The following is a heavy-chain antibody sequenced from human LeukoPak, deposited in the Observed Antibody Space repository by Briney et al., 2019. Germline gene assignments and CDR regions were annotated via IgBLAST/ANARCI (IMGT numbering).Heavy chain of an antibody. CDR3: AKDIIAVAGTFYYYYGMDV. D-gene: IGHD6-19*01. V-gene: IGHV3-9*01. J-gene: IGHJ6*02. Sequence: TGGSLRLSCAASGFTFSDYWMHWVRQAPGKGLEWVSGISWNSGSIGYADSVKGRFTISRDNAKNSLYLQMNSLRAEDTALYYCAKDIIAVAGTFYYYYGMDVWGQGTTVTVSS. CDR1: GFTFSDYW. CDR2: ISWNSGSI.